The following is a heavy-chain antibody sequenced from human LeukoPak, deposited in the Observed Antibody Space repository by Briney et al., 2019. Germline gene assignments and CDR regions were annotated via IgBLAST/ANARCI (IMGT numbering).Heavy chain of an antibody. Sequence: AGGSLRLSCAASGFTVSSNYMSWVRQAPGKGLEWVSVMYSGGSTYYADSVKGRFTISRDNSKNTLYLQMNSLTAEDTAVYYCARVGVVPAAIPDGFDIWGQGTMVTVSS. CDR2: MYSGGST. D-gene: IGHD2-2*01. CDR3: ARVGVVPAAIPDGFDI. J-gene: IGHJ3*02. V-gene: IGHV3-53*01. CDR1: GFTVSSNY.